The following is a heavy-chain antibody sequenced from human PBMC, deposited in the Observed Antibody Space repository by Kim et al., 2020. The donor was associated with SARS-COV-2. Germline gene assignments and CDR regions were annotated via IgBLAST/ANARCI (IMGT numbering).Heavy chain of an antibody. V-gene: IGHV4-34*01. D-gene: IGHD2-2*02. CDR2: INHSGST. CDR3: ARGRAGVVPGPILGIGPRYDYYVMDV. J-gene: IGHJ6*02. CDR1: GGSFSGYH. Sequence: SETLSLTCAVYGGSFSGYHWSWIRQPPGKGLDWIGEINHSGSTNYNPSLKSRVTISVDTSKNQFSLKLRSVTAADTAVYYCARGRAGVVPGPILGIGPRYDYYVMDVWGQGTAVTVSS.